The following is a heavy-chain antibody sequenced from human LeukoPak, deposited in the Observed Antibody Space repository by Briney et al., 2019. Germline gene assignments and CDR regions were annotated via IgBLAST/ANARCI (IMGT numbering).Heavy chain of an antibody. CDR2: IKQDGSEK. CDR1: GFIFSNHG. J-gene: IGHJ4*02. Sequence: PGGSLRLSCTASGFIFSNHGMNWVRQAPGKGLEWVANIKQDGSEKYYVDSVKGRFTISRDNAKNSLYLQMNSLRAEDTAVYYCARDRQRILRYFDWLPQPSLDYWGQGTLVTVSS. D-gene: IGHD3-9*01. CDR3: ARDRQRILRYFDWLPQPSLDY. V-gene: IGHV3-7*01.